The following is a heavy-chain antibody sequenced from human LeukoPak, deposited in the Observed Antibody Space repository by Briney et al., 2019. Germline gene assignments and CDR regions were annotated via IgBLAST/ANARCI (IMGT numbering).Heavy chain of an antibody. J-gene: IGHJ4*02. D-gene: IGHD3-3*01. CDR1: GGSISSSSYY. Sequence: NASETLSLTCTVSGGSISSSSYYWGWIRQPPGKGLEWIGSIYYGGSTYYNPSLKSRVTISVDTSKNQFSLKLSSVTAADTAVYYCARQVTYYDFWSGYLPRDYWGQGTLVTVSS. CDR3: ARQVTYYDFWSGYLPRDY. CDR2: IYYGGST. V-gene: IGHV4-39*01.